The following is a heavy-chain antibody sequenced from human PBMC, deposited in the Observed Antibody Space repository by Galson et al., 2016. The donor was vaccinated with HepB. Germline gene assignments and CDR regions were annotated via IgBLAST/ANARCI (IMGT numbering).Heavy chain of an antibody. CDR2: ISPGRPNT. CDR1: GFAFSNSA. V-gene: IGHV3-23*01. Sequence: SLRLSCAASGFAFSNSAMGWIRQVPGKGLEWVSTISPGRPNTHYADSMWSRFTISRDDAKDTVFLHMYSLRDEDTAVYYCAVWLQAHFDHWGQGTFVAVSS. D-gene: IGHD5-24*01. CDR3: AVWLQAHFDH. J-gene: IGHJ4*02.